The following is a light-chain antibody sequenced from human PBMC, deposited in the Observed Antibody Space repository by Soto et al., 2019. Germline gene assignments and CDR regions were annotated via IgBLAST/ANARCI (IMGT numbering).Light chain of an antibody. V-gene: IGLV1-44*01. CDR3: AAWDDSLNGYV. J-gene: IGLJ1*01. Sequence: QSVLTQPPSASGTPGQRVTISCSGSSSNIGPNTVNWYQQLPGAAPQLLIFANDRRPSGVPDRFSGSRSGTSASLAISGLQSEDEADYYCAAWDDSLNGYVFGTGTKVTVL. CDR2: AND. CDR1: SSNIGPNT.